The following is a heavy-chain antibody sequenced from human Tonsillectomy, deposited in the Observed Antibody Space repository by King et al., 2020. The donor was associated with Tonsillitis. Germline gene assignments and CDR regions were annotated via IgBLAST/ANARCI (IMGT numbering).Heavy chain of an antibody. CDR1: GFTFSSSA. CDR3: AAAGRPYYYYYGMDV. D-gene: IGHD2-21*01. CDR2: IVVDSGNA. J-gene: IGHJ6*02. Sequence: QLVESGPEVKKPGTSVKVSCEASGFTFSSSALQWVRQARGQRLEWIGWIVVDSGNADYAQKFQDRVRITREMSRSTAYMELSSLRSDDTAVYYCAAAGRPYYYYYGMDVWGQGTTVTVSS. V-gene: IGHV1-58*01.